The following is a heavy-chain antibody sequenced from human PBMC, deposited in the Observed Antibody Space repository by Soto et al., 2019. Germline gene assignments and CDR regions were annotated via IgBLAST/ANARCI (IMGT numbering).Heavy chain of an antibody. V-gene: IGHV1-69*13. CDR1: GGTFSSYA. Sequence: ASVKASCKAPGGTFSSYAISWVRQAPGQGLEWMGGIIPIFGTANYAQKFQGRVTITADESTSTAYMELSSLRSEDTAVYDCARDAQMRSFDYWGQGTMVTVSS. CDR2: IIPIFGTA. J-gene: IGHJ4*02. CDR3: ARDAQMRSFDY.